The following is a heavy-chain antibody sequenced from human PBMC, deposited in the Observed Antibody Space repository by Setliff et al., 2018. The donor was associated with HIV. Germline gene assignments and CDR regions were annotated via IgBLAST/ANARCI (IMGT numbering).Heavy chain of an antibody. CDR1: GASLVGDNH. J-gene: IGHJ6*02. Sequence: SETLSLTCAGSGASLVGDNHWTWIRQAPGKGLEWVGYIYYNGNAYYNPSLKSRVTISVDRSKNQFSLKLSSVTAADTAVYYCARRGDFFYYAMDIWGQGTTVTVSS. CDR3: ARRGDFFYYAMDI. V-gene: IGHV4-30-2*01. CDR2: IYYNGNA.